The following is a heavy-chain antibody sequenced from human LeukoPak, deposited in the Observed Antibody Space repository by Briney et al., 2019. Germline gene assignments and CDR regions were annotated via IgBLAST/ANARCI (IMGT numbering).Heavy chain of an antibody. CDR3: AGDVLQLWLDY. CDR1: GYTFTSYY. Sequence: ASVKVSCKASGYTFTSYYMHWVRQAPGQGLEWMGIINPSGGSTSYAQKFQGRVTMTRDMSTSTVYMELSSLRSEDTAVYYCAGDVLQLWLDYWGQGTLVTVSS. D-gene: IGHD5-18*01. CDR2: INPSGGST. V-gene: IGHV1-46*01. J-gene: IGHJ4*02.